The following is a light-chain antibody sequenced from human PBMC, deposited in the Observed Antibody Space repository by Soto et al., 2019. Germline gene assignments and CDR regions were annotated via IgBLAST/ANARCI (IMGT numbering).Light chain of an antibody. CDR2: EGS. J-gene: IGLJ1*01. CDR1: SSDVGSYNL. CDR3: CSYAGSSTFEV. V-gene: IGLV2-23*03. Sequence: QSVLTQPASVSGSPGQSITISCTGTSSDVGSYNLVSWYQQHPGKAPKLMIYEGSKRPSGVSNRFSGSKSGNTASLTISGLQAEAEADYYCCSYAGSSTFEVFGTGTKVTVL.